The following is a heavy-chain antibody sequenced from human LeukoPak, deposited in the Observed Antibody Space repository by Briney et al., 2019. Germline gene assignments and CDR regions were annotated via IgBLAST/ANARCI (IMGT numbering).Heavy chain of an antibody. CDR3: ARTYCDSTTCYRFDY. CDR2: IYYSGST. J-gene: IGHJ4*02. D-gene: IGHD2-2*01. V-gene: IGHV4-59*08. CDR1: GGSISSYY. Sequence: PSETLSLTCTVSGGSISSYYWSWIRQPPGKGLEWIGYIYYSGSTNYNPSLNSRVTISVDTSENQFSLELRSVTAADAAVYYCARTYCDSTTCYRFDYWGQGTLVTVSS.